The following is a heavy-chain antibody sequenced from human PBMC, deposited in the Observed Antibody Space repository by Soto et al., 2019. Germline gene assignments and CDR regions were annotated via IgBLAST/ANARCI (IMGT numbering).Heavy chain of an antibody. V-gene: IGHV4-31*02. Sequence: WTWIRQRPGKGLEWIGNIHHSGSTFYNPSLKSRVSISVDTSKNQFSLKLSSVTAADTAVYFCVRGVLSWGQGTLVTVSS. J-gene: IGHJ1*01. CDR3: VRGVLS. D-gene: IGHD3-10*01. CDR2: IHHSGST.